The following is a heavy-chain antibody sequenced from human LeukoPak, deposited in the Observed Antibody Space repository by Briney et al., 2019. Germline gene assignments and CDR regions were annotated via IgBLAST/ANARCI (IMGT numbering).Heavy chain of an antibody. D-gene: IGHD3-10*01. CDR3: AKDCGELFYRPFDY. Sequence: GGTLRLSCAASGFSFSTYDMNWVRQAPGKGLEWVSPISGGDGTTHYADSVKGRFTISRDNSKKTLYLQINSLRADDTAVYYCAKDCGELFYRPFDYWGQGTLVTVSS. V-gene: IGHV3-23*01. CDR1: GFSFSTYD. CDR2: ISGGDGTT. J-gene: IGHJ4*02.